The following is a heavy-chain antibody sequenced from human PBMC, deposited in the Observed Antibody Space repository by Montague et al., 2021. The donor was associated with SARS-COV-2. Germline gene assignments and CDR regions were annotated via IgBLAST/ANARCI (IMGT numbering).Heavy chain of an antibody. Sequence: TLSLTCIFSGFSLSTDGMGVGWIRQPPGRALEWLALIYWDDDGRYSPSLRSRLTITKDTSKNQVVLTMTNMDPVDTATYYCARTWAYGSGSYGVDPWGQGTLVTVSS. CDR1: GFSLSTDGMG. J-gene: IGHJ5*02. CDR2: IYWDDDG. D-gene: IGHD3-10*01. CDR3: ARTWAYGSGSYGVDP. V-gene: IGHV2-5*02.